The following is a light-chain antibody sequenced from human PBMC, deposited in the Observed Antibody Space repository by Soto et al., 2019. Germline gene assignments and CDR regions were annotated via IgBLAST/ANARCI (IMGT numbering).Light chain of an antibody. Sequence: DIQMTQSPSRLSASVGDRVTITCRASQSIAYWLAWYQQKPGKAPNLLIYAASTLETGVPSRFSGSGYGTEFTLTISSLQPDDSATYYCQRYNTYPLTFGGGTKVDIK. J-gene: IGKJ4*01. V-gene: IGKV1-5*01. CDR1: QSIAYW. CDR3: QRYNTYPLT. CDR2: AAS.